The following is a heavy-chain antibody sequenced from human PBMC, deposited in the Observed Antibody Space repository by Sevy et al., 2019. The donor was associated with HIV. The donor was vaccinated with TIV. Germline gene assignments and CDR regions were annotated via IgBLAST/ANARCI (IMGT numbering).Heavy chain of an antibody. D-gene: IGHD3-10*01. CDR1: GGSISSYY. Sequence: SETLSLTCTVSGGSISSYYWSWIRQPPGKGLEWIGYIYYSGSTNYNPSLKSRFTISVDTSKNQFFLKLTSVTAADTAVYYCARDRGKSRGWFDPWGQGTMVTVSS. CDR3: ARDRGKSRGWFDP. V-gene: IGHV4-59*01. CDR2: IYYSGST. J-gene: IGHJ5*02.